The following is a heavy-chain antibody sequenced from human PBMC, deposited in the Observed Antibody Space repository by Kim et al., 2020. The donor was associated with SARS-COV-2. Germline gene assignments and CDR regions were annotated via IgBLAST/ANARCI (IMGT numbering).Heavy chain of an antibody. Sequence: SETLSLTCTVSGGSISSSSYYWGWIRQPPGKGLEWIGSIYYSGSTYYNPSLKSRVTISVDTSKNQFSLKLSSVTAADTAVYYCAGYCTNGVCYMNAFDIWGQGTMVTVSS. CDR3: AGYCTNGVCYMNAFDI. CDR2: IYYSGST. J-gene: IGHJ3*02. CDR1: GGSISSSSYY. V-gene: IGHV4-39*01. D-gene: IGHD2-8*01.